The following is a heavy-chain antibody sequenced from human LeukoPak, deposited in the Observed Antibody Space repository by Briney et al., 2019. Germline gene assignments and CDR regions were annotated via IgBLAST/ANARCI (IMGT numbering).Heavy chain of an antibody. J-gene: IGHJ4*02. V-gene: IGHV1-18*01. CDR1: GYTFTSYG. CDR3: ARESHVTREDS. Sequence: ASVKVSCKASGYTFTSYGISWVRQAPGQGLEWVGWISANNGDTDYAQKFQARVTMTTDTSTSTAYMELRSLRSDDTAVYYCARESHVTREDSWGQGTLVTVSS. CDR2: ISANNGDT. D-gene: IGHD1-26*01.